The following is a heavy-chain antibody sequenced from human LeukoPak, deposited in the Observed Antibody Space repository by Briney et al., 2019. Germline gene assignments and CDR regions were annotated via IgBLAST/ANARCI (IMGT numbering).Heavy chain of an antibody. CDR3: AKQTKGGYFRCSGRFDH. CDR1: GVSISTSIYY. V-gene: IGHV4-39*01. Sequence: SETLSLTCTVSGVSISTSIYYWGWIRQPPGKGLEWIGSIYYTGSTYYNPSLKKRVTISVDTSKNQLSLKLRSVTAADTAAYYCAKQTKGGYFRCSGRFDHWGQGTLVTVSS. CDR2: IYYTGST. D-gene: IGHD2-15*01. J-gene: IGHJ4*02.